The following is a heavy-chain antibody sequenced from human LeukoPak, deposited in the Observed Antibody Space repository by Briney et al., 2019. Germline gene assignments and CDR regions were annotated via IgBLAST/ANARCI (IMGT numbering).Heavy chain of an antibody. CDR1: GGSISSSSYY. D-gene: IGHD5-18*01. J-gene: IGHJ5*02. CDR3: ARRRGGYSYGKYNWFDP. V-gene: IGHV4-39*07. Sequence: PSETLSLTCTVSGGSISSSSYYWGWIRQPPGKGLEWIGEINHSGSTNYNPSLKSRVTISVDTSKNQFSLKLSSVTAADTAVYYCARRRGGYSYGKYNWFDPWGQGTLVTVSS. CDR2: INHSGST.